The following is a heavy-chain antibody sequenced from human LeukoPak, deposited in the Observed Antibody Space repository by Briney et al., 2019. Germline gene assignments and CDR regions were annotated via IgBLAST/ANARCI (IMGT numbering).Heavy chain of an antibody. D-gene: IGHD5-18*01. Sequence: GESLKISCKGSGYSFTSYWIGWVRQMPGKGLGWMGIIYPGDSDTRYSPSFQGQVTISADKSISPAYLQWSSLKASDTAMYYCARHRSSAMVTWVYFDYWGQGTLVTVSS. CDR1: GYSFTSYW. V-gene: IGHV5-51*01. J-gene: IGHJ4*02. CDR3: ARHRSSAMVTWVYFDY. CDR2: IYPGDSDT.